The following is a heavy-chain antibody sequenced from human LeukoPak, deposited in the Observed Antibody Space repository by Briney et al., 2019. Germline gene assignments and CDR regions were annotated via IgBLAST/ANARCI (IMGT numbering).Heavy chain of an antibody. J-gene: IGHJ4*02. CDR1: GGTFSSYA. CDR2: IIPIFGTA. Sequence: SVKVSFTASGGTFSSYAISWVRQAPGQGLEWMGGIIPIFGTANYAQKFQGRVTITADESTSTAYMELSSLRSEDTAVYYCARGGVNYYDSSGYYQDYWGQGTLVTVSS. CDR3: ARGGVNYYDSSGYYQDY. V-gene: IGHV1-69*13. D-gene: IGHD3-22*01.